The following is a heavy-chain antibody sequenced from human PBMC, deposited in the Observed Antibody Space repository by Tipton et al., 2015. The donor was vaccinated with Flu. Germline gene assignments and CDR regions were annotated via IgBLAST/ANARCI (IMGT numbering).Heavy chain of an antibody. CDR3: ARDMGPLKRRFSGDY. CDR1: GYTFTGYY. Sequence: QLVQSGAEVKKPGASGKVSCKASGYTFTGYYMHWVRQAPGQGLEWMGWINPNSGGTNYAQKFQGRVTMTRDTSISTAYMELSRLRSDDTAVYYCARDMGPLKRRFSGDYWGQGTLVTVSS. V-gene: IGHV1-2*02. CDR2: INPNSGGT. J-gene: IGHJ4*02. D-gene: IGHD3-10*01.